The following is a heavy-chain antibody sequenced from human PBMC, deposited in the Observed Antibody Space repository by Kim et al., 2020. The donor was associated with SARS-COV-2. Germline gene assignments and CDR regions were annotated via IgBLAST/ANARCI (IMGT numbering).Heavy chain of an antibody. CDR2: LYYIGTT. J-gene: IGHJ5*02. Sequence: SETLSLTCTVSGVSISSSTHYWGWIRPPPGQGLVWIGSLYYIGTTYSNPSLKSRVTISVDTSKNQFSLKLSSVTAADTAVYYCARDGNVDSSGWYNWFDPWGQGTLVTVSS. CDR3: ARDGNVDSSGWYNWFDP. V-gene: IGHV4-39*07. CDR1: GVSISSSTHY. D-gene: IGHD6-19*01.